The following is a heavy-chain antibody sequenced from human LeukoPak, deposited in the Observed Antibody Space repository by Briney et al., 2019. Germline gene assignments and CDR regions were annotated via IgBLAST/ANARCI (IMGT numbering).Heavy chain of an antibody. Sequence: SETLSLTCTVSGGSISSSSYYWGWIRQPPGKGLEWIGEINHSGSTNYNPSLKSRVTISVDTSKNQFSLKLSSVTAADTAVYYCARGSPAAGTRYYYYYMDVWGKGTTVTVSS. CDR3: ARGSPAAGTRYYYYYMDV. D-gene: IGHD6-13*01. V-gene: IGHV4-39*07. CDR2: INHSGST. J-gene: IGHJ6*03. CDR1: GGSISSSSYY.